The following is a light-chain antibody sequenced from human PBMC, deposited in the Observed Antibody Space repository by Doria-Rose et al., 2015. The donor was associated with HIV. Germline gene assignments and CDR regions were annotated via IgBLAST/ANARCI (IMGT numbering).Light chain of an antibody. CDR1: QSFSSTY. V-gene: IGKV3-20*01. Sequence: TQSPGTLSLSPGERATLSCRASQSFSSTYLAWYQQKPGQAHSLLIYDGSTRATGIPDRISVSGSGTDFTLTINRLEREDFALYYCHQYGTSWTFGQGTKVEI. CDR2: DGS. CDR3: HQYGTSWT. J-gene: IGKJ1*01.